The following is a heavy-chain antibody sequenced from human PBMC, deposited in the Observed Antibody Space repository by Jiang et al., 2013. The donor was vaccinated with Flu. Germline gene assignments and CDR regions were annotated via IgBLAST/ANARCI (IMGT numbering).Heavy chain of an antibody. V-gene: IGHV1-69*17. Sequence: GAEVKKPGSSVKVSCKASGGTFSTYSISWVRQAPGQGLEWMGGIIPIIGIVNYAQKFQGRVTITADKSTSTAYMELSSLRSEDTALYYCARAEGSVWVFDYVGQGTLVTVSS. D-gene: IGHD6-19*01. J-gene: IGHJ4*02. CDR1: GGTFSTYS. CDR2: IIPIIGIV. CDR3: ARAEGSVWVFDY.